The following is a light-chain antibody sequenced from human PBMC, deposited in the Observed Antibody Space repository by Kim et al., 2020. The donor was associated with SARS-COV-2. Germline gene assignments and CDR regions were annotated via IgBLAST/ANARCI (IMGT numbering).Light chain of an antibody. CDR3: QQYNDSPL. V-gene: IGKV3-15*01. J-gene: IGKJ2*01. CDR2: GAS. CDR1: QSVSGN. Sequence: EIVMTQSPATLSVSPGERATLSCRASQSVSGNLAWYQHKPGQAPRLLIYGASTSATGVPARFTGSGSGTEFTLTISSLQSEDFAVYYCQQYNDSPLFGQGTKLEI.